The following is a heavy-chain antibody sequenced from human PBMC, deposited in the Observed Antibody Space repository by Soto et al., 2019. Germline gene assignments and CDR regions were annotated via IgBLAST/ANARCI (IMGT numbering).Heavy chain of an antibody. J-gene: IGHJ4*02. CDR3: ARGPRGWYGFDY. V-gene: IGHV3-74*01. Sequence: EVQLVESGGGLVQPGGPLGLSCADPGFTFIKNWLHWVGRVPGKGLEWVSRMSSDGSTTNYADSVKGRFTISRDNAKNTLYLQMNSLSVEDTAVYYCARGPRGWYGFDYWGQGTLVTVSS. CDR2: MSSDGSTT. D-gene: IGHD6-19*01. CDR1: GFTFIKNW.